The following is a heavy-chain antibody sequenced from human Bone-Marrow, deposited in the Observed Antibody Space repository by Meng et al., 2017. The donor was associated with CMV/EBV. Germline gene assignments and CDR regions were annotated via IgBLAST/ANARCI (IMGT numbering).Heavy chain of an antibody. J-gene: IGHJ3*02. Sequence: GESVQISRAASGCTFSSYDMHWVRQATGKGLEWVSAIGTAGDTYYPGSVKGRFTISRENAKNSLYLQMNSLRAEDTALYYCARTLYYYDSSGSATAFDIWGQGTMVTVSS. CDR2: IGTAGDT. V-gene: IGHV3-13*01. CDR3: ARTLYYYDSSGSATAFDI. D-gene: IGHD3-22*01. CDR1: GCTFSSYD.